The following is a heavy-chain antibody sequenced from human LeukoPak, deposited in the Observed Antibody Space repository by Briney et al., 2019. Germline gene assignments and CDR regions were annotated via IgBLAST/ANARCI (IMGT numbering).Heavy chain of an antibody. CDR2: IYYSGST. CDR1: GGSISSSSYY. Sequence: SETLSLTCTVSGGSISSSSYYWGWIRQPPGKGLEWIGSIYYSGSTYYNPSLKSRVTISVDTSKNQFSLKLSSVTAADTAVYYCARDGRLSDAFDIWGQGTMVTVSS. J-gene: IGHJ3*02. CDR3: ARDGRLSDAFDI. V-gene: IGHV4-39*07.